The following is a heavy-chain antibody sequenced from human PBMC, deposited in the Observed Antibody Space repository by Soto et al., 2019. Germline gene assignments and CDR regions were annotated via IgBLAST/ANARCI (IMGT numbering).Heavy chain of an antibody. V-gene: IGHV3-49*03. J-gene: IGHJ4*02. Sequence: GGSLRLSCTASGFTFGDYAMSWFRQAPGKGLEWVGFIRSKAYGGTTEYAASVKGRFTISRDDSKSIAYLQMNSLKTEDTAVYYCTRDRRYCSSTSCYVGVYWGQGTLVTVSS. CDR2: IRSKAYGGTT. D-gene: IGHD2-2*01. CDR3: TRDRRYCSSTSCYVGVY. CDR1: GFTFGDYA.